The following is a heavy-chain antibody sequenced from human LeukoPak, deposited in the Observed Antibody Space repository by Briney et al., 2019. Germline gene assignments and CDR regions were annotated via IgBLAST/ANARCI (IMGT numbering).Heavy chain of an antibody. J-gene: IGHJ5*02. CDR3: ARDSYQDYYGRFDP. V-gene: IGHV3-33*01. CDR1: GFTFRNYG. CDR2: IWYDGSNK. D-gene: IGHD3-10*01. Sequence: PGGSLRLSCAASGFTFRNYGMHWVRQAPGKGLEWVAVIWYDGSNKYYTDSVKGRFTISRDNSKNTLYLQVNSLRAEDTAVYYCARDSYQDYYGRFDPWGQGTLVIVSS.